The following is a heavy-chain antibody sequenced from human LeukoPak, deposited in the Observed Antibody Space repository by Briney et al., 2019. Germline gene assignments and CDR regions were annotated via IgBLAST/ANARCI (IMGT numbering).Heavy chain of an antibody. V-gene: IGHV3-30*04. CDR3: AKDRRAGYWCFDL. Sequence: PGGSLRLSCAASGFTFSSYAMHWVRQAPGKGLEWVAVISYDGSNKYYADSVKGRFTISRDNSKNTLYLQINSLRAEDTAVYYCAKDRRAGYWCFDLWGRGTLVTVSS. J-gene: IGHJ2*01. D-gene: IGHD6-13*01. CDR1: GFTFSSYA. CDR2: ISYDGSNK.